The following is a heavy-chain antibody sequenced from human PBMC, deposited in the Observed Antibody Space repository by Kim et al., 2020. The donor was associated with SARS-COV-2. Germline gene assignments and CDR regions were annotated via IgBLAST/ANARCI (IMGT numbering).Heavy chain of an antibody. V-gene: IGHV3-23*01. CDR2: ISGSGGST. D-gene: IGHD1-1*01. Sequence: GGSLRLSCAASGFTFSSYAMSWVRQAPGKGLEWVSAISGSGGSTYYADSVKGRFTISRDNSKNTLYLQMNSLRAEDTAVYYCASDLVQLERPGVYYYYYMDVWGKGTTVTVSS. J-gene: IGHJ6*03. CDR1: GFTFSSYA. CDR3: ASDLVQLERPGVYYYYYMDV.